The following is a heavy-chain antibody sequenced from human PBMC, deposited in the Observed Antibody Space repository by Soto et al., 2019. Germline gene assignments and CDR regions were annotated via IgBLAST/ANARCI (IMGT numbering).Heavy chain of an antibody. CDR2: INPSGGST. Sequence: QVQLVQSGAEVKKPGASVKVSCKASGYTFTSYSMHWVRQAPGQGLEWMGIINPSGGSTSYAQKLQGRVSMTRDTSTSIVYMELSSLRSEDTAVYYCARDLLAVAGDYGMDVWGQGTTVTVSS. V-gene: IGHV1-46*04. CDR1: GYTFTSYS. D-gene: IGHD6-19*01. CDR3: ARDLLAVAGDYGMDV. J-gene: IGHJ6*02.